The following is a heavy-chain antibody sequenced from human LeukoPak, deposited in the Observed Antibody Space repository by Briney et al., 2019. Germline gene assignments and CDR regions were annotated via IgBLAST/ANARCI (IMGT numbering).Heavy chain of an antibody. CDR3: ARISSDSKGLDYYYGMDV. Sequence: ASVKVSCKASGYTFTSYGISWVRQAPGQGLEWMGWISAYNGNTNYAQKLQGRVTMTTDTSTSTAYMELRSLRSDDTAVYYCARISSDSKGLDYYYGMDVWGQGTTVTVSS. J-gene: IGHJ6*02. CDR2: ISAYNGNT. V-gene: IGHV1-18*01. CDR1: GYTFTSYG. D-gene: IGHD4-11*01.